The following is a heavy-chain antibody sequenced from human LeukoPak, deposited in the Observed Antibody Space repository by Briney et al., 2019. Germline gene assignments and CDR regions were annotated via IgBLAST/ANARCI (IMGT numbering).Heavy chain of an antibody. V-gene: IGHV3-9*01. D-gene: IGHD6-13*01. CDR3: ARGIWIAAADVAFDI. CDR2: INWNSISI. Sequence: DRSLRLSCEASGFTFDDYTMHWVRQAPGKGLEWVSGINWNSISIGYAESVKGRFTISRDNAKNSLYLQMNSLGDEDTALYYCARGIWIAAADVAFDIWGQGTMVTVSS. J-gene: IGHJ3*02. CDR1: GFTFDDYT.